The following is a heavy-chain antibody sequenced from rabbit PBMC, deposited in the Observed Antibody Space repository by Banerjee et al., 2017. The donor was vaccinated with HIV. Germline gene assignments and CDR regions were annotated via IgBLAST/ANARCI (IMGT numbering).Heavy chain of an antibody. Sequence: QQQLEESGGGLVKPGGTLTLTCKASGFSFSSSYYMCWVRQAPGKGLEWIGCIYAGSGNTYYASWAKGRFTISETSSTTVTLQMTSLTAADTATYFCARRATYIGYGYAALNLWGPGTLVTV. CDR1: GFSFSSSYY. CDR2: IYAGSGNT. V-gene: IGHV1S45*01. J-gene: IGHJ4*01. D-gene: IGHD6-1*01. CDR3: ARRATYIGYGYAALNL.